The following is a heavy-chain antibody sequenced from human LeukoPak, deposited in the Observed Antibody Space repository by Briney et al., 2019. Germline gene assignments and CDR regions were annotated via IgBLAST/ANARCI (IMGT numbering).Heavy chain of an antibody. Sequence: PGGSLRLSCAASGFTFSDYAMIWVRQAPGEGLEWVSAISSSGGSTYYADSVKGRFTISRDNSKNTLYLQMNSLRAEDTAVYYCAKTYWVLLWFGVFDYWGQGTLVTVSS. V-gene: IGHV3-23*01. CDR1: GFTFSDYA. J-gene: IGHJ4*02. CDR3: AKTYWVLLWFGVFDY. CDR2: ISSSGGST. D-gene: IGHD3-10*01.